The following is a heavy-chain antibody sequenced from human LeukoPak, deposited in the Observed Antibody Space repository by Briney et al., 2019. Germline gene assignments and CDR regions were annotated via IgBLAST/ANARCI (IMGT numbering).Heavy chain of an antibody. CDR2: IWYDGSNK. J-gene: IGHJ4*02. V-gene: IGHV3-33*06. CDR3: AKVKLDYGGSYYFDY. CDR1: GFTFSNYW. Sequence: GGSLRLSCTASGFTFSNYWMSWVRQAPGKGLEWVAVIWYDGSNKYYADSVKGRFTISRDNSKNTLYLQMNSLRAEDTAVYYCAKVKLDYGGSYYFDYWGQGTLVTVSS. D-gene: IGHD4-23*01.